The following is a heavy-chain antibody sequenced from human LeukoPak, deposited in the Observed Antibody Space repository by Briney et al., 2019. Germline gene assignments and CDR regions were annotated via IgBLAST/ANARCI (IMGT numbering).Heavy chain of an antibody. J-gene: IGHJ4*02. V-gene: IGHV5-51*01. CDR2: MYVGDSET. CDR3: VRHEGSISGWPFDY. CDR1: GFTFTKYW. Sequence: GESLRISCQGSGFTFTKYWIGWVRQMPGKGLEWMGIMYVGDSETRYSPSFQGQVTISADKSISTVFPQWSSLKASDTAMYYCVRHEGSISGWPFDYWGQGTLVTVSS. D-gene: IGHD6-19*01.